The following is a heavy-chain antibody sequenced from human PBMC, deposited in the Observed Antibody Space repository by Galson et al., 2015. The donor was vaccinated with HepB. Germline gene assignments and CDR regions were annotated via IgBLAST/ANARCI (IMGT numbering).Heavy chain of an antibody. D-gene: IGHD5-18*01. J-gene: IGHJ6*02. CDR1: GGTFSSYA. CDR2: IIPIFGTA. CDR3: ARVVDTAMTYYYYGMDV. Sequence: SVKVSCKASGGTFSSYAISWVRQAPGQGLEWMGGIIPIFGTANYAQKFQGRVTITADESTSTAYMELSSLRSEDTAVYYCARVVDTAMTYYYYGMDVWGQGTTVTVSS. V-gene: IGHV1-69*13.